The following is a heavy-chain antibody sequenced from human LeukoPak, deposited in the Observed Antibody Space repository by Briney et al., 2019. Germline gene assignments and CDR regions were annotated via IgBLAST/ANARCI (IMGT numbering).Heavy chain of an antibody. D-gene: IGHD6-19*01. Sequence: GRSLRLSCAASGFTFSSYAMHWVRQAPGKGLGWVAVISYDGSNKYYADSVKGRFTISRDNSKNTLYLQMNSLRAEDTAVYYCARGRSSGWYVNWGQGTLVTVSS. CDR1: GFTFSSYA. J-gene: IGHJ4*02. CDR2: ISYDGSNK. V-gene: IGHV3-30*14. CDR3: ARGRSSGWYVN.